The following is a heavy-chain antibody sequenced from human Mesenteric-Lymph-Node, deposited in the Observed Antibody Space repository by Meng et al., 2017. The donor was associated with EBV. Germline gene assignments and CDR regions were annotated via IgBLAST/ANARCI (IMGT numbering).Heavy chain of an antibody. Sequence: LRLRESGPGLVKPSETLSPTCTVSGGSMSSSSYYWGWIRQPPGKGLEWIGSIYYSGSTYYNPSLKSRVTISVDTSKNQFSLKLSSVTAADTAVYYCARPDSSSWIHFDYWGQGTLVTVSS. CDR3: ARPDSSSWIHFDY. J-gene: IGHJ4*02. V-gene: IGHV4-39*01. CDR1: GGSMSSSSYY. CDR2: IYYSGST. D-gene: IGHD6-13*01.